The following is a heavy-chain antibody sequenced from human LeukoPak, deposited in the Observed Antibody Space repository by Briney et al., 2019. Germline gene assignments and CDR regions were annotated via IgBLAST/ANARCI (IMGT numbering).Heavy chain of an antibody. D-gene: IGHD4-17*01. CDR1: GYTFTSYA. CDR3: ARGYAGLRVTPGAFDI. Sequence: ASVKVSCKASGYTFTSYAMNWVRQAPGQGLEWMGIINPSGGSTSYAQKFQGRVTMTRDTSTSTVYMELSSLRSEDTAVYYCARGYAGLRVTPGAFDIWGQGTMVTVSS. V-gene: IGHV1-46*01. CDR2: INPSGGST. J-gene: IGHJ3*02.